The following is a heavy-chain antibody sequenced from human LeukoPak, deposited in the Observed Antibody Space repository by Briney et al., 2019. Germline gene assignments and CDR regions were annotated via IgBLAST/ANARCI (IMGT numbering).Heavy chain of an antibody. CDR2: INPNSGGT. CDR1: GYTFTVYY. J-gene: IGHJ4*02. D-gene: IGHD1-26*01. Sequence: ASVKVSCKASGYTFTVYYMHWARQDPGQGLGWMGRINPNSGGTNFAQNFQGRVTMTRDTSISTVYMELSRLRSDDTAVYYCASGGSYSFSGVDYFDYWGQGTLVTVSS. V-gene: IGHV1-2*06. CDR3: ASGGSYSFSGVDYFDY.